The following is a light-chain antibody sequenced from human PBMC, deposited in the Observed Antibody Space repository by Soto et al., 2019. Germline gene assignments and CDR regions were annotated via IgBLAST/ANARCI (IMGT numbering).Light chain of an antibody. Sequence: EIVLTQSPATLSLSPGERATLSCRASQSVSSYLAWYQQKPGQAPRLLIYDASNRATGIPARFSGSGSGTDFPLTISSLEPEDFAVYYCQQGSNWPPDGTFGQGTKVEIK. CDR2: DAS. J-gene: IGKJ1*01. CDR1: QSVSSY. CDR3: QQGSNWPPDGT. V-gene: IGKV3-11*01.